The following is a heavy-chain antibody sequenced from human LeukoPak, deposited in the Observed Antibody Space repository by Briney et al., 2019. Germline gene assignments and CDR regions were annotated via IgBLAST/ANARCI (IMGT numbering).Heavy chain of an antibody. CDR3: ARECLYYYYGMDV. CDR2: IYYSGST. D-gene: IGHD5/OR15-5a*01. J-gene: IGHJ6*02. Sequence: SETLSLTCTVSGGSISSSSYYWGWIRQPPGKGLEWIGSIYYSGSTYYNPSLKSRVTISVDTSKNQFSLKLSSVTAADTAVYYCARECLYYYYGMDVWGQGTTVTVSS. V-gene: IGHV4-39*02. CDR1: GGSISSSSYY.